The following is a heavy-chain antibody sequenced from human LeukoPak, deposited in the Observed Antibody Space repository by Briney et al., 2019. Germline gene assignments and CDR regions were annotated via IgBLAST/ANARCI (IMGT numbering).Heavy chain of an antibody. J-gene: IGHJ4*02. V-gene: IGHV1-46*01. CDR2: INPSGGST. CDR3: ATYNSGSYWGTDY. Sequence: VSVKVSCKASGYTFTSYYMHWVRQAPGQGLEWMGIINPSGGSTSYAQKFQGRVTMTRDTSISTAYMELSRLRSDDTAVYYCATYNSGSYWGTDYWGQGTLVTVSS. D-gene: IGHD1-26*01. CDR1: GYTFTSYY.